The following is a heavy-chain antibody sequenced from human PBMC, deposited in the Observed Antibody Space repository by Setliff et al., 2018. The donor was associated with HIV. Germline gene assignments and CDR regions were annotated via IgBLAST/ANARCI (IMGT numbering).Heavy chain of an antibody. Sequence: ASVKVSCKASGYTFTGYYMHWVRQAPGQGLEWMGRINPNSGDTDYAQKFQGRVTMTRDTSISTAYMELSGLSSDDTALYYCARGGRIGEVVWVGDYWGQGTLVTVSS. J-gene: IGHJ4*02. CDR1: GYTFTGYY. D-gene: IGHD2-15*01. CDR3: ARGGRIGEVVWVGDY. V-gene: IGHV1-2*06. CDR2: INPNSGDT.